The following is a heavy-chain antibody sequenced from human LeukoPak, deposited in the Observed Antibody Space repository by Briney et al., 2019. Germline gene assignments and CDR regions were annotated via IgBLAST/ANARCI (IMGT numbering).Heavy chain of an antibody. V-gene: IGHV3-7*01. D-gene: IGHD5-18*01. Sequence: GGSLRLSCAASGFTFITYAMSWVRQAPGKGLEWVANIKQDGSEKYYVDSVKGRFTISRDNAKNSLYLQMNSLRAEDTAVYYCARGAGTAMVPDDSAFDIWGQGTMVTVSS. CDR2: IKQDGSEK. CDR1: GFTFITYA. CDR3: ARGAGTAMVPDDSAFDI. J-gene: IGHJ3*02.